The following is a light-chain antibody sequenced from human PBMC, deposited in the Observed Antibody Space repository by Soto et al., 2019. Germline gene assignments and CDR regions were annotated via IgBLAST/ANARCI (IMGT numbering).Light chain of an antibody. CDR3: GSWDSSLSVYV. J-gene: IGLJ1*01. Sequence: QSVLTEPPSVSAAPGQKVTISCSGSSSNIGGNCVSWYQQLPGTAPKLLIYDDNKRPSGIPDRFSGSKSGTSATLGITGFQTGDEADYYCGSWDSSLSVYVFGTGTKVTVL. CDR2: DDN. CDR1: SSNIGGNC. V-gene: IGLV1-51*01.